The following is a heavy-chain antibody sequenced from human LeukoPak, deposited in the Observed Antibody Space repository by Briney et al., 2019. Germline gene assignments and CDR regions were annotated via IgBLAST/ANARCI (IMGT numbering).Heavy chain of an antibody. Sequence: ASVKVSCKASGYTFTRYYINWVRQAPGQGLEWMGIINPSGGSTSNAQKFQGRVTMTRDTSTSTVYMELSSLRSDDTAVYYCARGLAVGATFQHWGQGTLVTVSS. D-gene: IGHD1-26*01. CDR2: INPSGGST. CDR1: GYTFTRYY. V-gene: IGHV1-46*01. CDR3: ARGLAVGATFQH. J-gene: IGHJ1*01.